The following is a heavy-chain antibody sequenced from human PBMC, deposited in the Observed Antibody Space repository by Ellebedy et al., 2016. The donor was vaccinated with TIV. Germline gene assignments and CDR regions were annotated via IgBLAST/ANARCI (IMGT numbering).Heavy chain of an antibody. D-gene: IGHD3-10*01. J-gene: IGHJ5*02. CDR3: AREGTMIRGIRNWFDP. CDR1: GDRVSSDMAV. CDR2: TYYRSKWYD. V-gene: IGHV6-1*01. Sequence: SQTLSLTCXISGDRVSSDMAVWNWLRQSPSRGLEWLGRTYYRSKWYDEYAVSVRGRITINPDTSKNQFSLHLNSVTPEDTAVYYCAREGTMIRGIRNWFDPWGQGTLVTVSS.